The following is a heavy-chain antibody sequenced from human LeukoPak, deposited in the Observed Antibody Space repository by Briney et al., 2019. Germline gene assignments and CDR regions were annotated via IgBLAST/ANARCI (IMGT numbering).Heavy chain of an antibody. CDR1: GGSFSGYY. CDR3: ARDSGTTGEVKFDP. J-gene: IGHJ5*02. CDR2: IYNGGII. V-gene: IGHV4-4*07. D-gene: IGHD3-10*01. Sequence: SETLSLTCAVYGGSFSGYYWSWIRQPAGKGLEWVGRIYNGGIITYNPSLKSRVTMSIDTSNNQFSLRLRFVTAADTAVYYCARDSGTTGEVKFDPWGQGTLVTVSS.